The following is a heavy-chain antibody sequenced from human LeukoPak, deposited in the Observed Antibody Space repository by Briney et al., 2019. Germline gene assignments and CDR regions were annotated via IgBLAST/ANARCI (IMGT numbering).Heavy chain of an antibody. V-gene: IGHV4-38-2*02. CDR2: IYHSGST. CDR1: AGSISSYY. Sequence: SETLSLTCTVSAGSISSYYWGWIRQPPGKGLEWIGSIYHSGSTYYNPSLKSRVTISVDTSKNQFSLKLSSVTAADTAVYYCARVASGWPYYYYYMDVWGKGTTVTVSS. CDR3: ARVASGWPYYYYYMDV. D-gene: IGHD6-19*01. J-gene: IGHJ6*03.